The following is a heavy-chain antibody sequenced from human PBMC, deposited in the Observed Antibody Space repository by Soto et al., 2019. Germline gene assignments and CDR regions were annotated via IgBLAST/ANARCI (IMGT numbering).Heavy chain of an antibody. J-gene: IGHJ5*02. CDR1: GGSISSSNW. V-gene: IGHV4-4*02. Sequence: QVQLQESGPGLVKPSGTLSLTCAVSGGSISSSNWWSWVRQPPGKGLAWIGEIYHSGSTNYNPSLKSRVTLPVDKSKNQFSLQLSSVSAADTAVYYCASLIAVAVDGRFDPWGQGTLVTVSS. D-gene: IGHD6-19*01. CDR3: ASLIAVAVDGRFDP. CDR2: IYHSGST.